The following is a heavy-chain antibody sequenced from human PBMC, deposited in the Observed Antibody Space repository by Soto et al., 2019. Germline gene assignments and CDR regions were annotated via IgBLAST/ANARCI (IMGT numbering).Heavy chain of an antibody. J-gene: IGHJ5*02. V-gene: IGHV4-30-4*01. D-gene: IGHD2-2*01. CDR3: ATAVYCRSAGCSNWFDP. CDR2: IYYSGST. CDR1: GGSISSGDYY. Sequence: QVQLQELGPGLVKPSQTLSLTCTVSGGSISSGDYYWSWIRQPPGKGLEWIGYIYYSGSTYYNPSLKSRVIISLDASENQFSLKLTSVSAADTAVYYCATAVYCRSAGCSNWFDPWGQGTPVTVSS.